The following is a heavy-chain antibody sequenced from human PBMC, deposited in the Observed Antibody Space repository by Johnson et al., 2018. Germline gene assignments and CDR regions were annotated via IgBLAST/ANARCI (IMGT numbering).Heavy chain of an antibody. J-gene: IGHJ3*02. D-gene: IGHD5-12*01. CDR1: GFTFSSYS. CDR2: ISSSSSYI. V-gene: IGHV3-21*01. CDR3: ARDGYGGTAAFDI. Sequence: VQLVQSGGGLVKPGGSLRLSCAASGFTFSSYSMNWVRQAPGKGLEWVSSISSSSSYIYYADSVKGRFTISRDNAKNSLYLQMNSLRAEDTAVYYCARDGYGGTAAFDIWGQGTMVTFSS.